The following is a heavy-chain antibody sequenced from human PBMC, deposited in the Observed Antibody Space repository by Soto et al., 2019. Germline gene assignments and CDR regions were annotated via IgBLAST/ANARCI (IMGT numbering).Heavy chain of an antibody. Sequence: GASVKVSCKASGYTFTSYGISWVRQAPGQGLEWMGWISAYNGNTNYAQKLQGRVTMTTDTSTSTAYMELRSLRSDDTAVYYCARGVVGAATPYDAFDIWGQGTMVTVSS. CDR2: ISAYNGNT. J-gene: IGHJ3*02. V-gene: IGHV1-18*01. CDR3: ARGVVGAATPYDAFDI. CDR1: GYTFTSYG. D-gene: IGHD1-26*01.